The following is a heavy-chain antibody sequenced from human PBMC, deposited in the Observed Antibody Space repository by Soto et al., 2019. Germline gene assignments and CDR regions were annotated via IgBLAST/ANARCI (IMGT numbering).Heavy chain of an antibody. Sequence: EVQLVESGGGLVKPGGSLRLSCAASGFTFSSYSMNWVRQAPGKGLEWVSSISSSSSYIYYADSVKGRFTISRDNAKNSLYLQMNSLRAEDTAVYYCAREGEKLELRTYYYYGMDVWGQGTTVTVSS. V-gene: IGHV3-21*01. J-gene: IGHJ6*02. CDR3: AREGEKLELRTYYYYGMDV. CDR2: ISSSSSYI. D-gene: IGHD1-7*01. CDR1: GFTFSSYS.